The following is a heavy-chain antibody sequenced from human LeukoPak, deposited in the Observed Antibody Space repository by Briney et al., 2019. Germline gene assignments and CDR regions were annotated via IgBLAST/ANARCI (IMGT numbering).Heavy chain of an antibody. CDR3: ARGEYCSGGNCYAQDYYYGMDV. J-gene: IGHJ6*02. CDR1: GGSMSGAY. Sequence: SETLSLTCTVSGGSMSGAYWSWIRQPPGKGLEWIGYVFFTGNTNYNPSLKSRVTMSVDTSKNQFSLKLSSVTAADTAVYYCARGEYCSGGNCYAQDYYYGMDVWGQGTTVTVSS. D-gene: IGHD2-15*01. V-gene: IGHV4-59*12. CDR2: VFFTGNT.